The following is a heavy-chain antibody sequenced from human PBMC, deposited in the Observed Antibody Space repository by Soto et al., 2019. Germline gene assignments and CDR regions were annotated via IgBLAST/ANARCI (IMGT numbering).Heavy chain of an antibody. D-gene: IGHD3-22*01. CDR1: GFPFSSYW. V-gene: IGHV3-74*01. CDR2: IKTDGSGT. CDR3: ARGDGDRYDGNGYLGRH. Sequence: EVQLVESGGGLVQPGESLTLSCAASGFPFSSYWMHWVRQAPGKGLVWVSRIKTDGSGTSYAASVQDRFPISRDNARNTLYLQMNSLRVADTAVSFCARGDGDRYDGNGYLGRHWGQGTLVTVSS. J-gene: IGHJ4*02.